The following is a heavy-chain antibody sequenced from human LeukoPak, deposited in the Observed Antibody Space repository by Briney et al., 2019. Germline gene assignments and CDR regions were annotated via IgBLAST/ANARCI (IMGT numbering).Heavy chain of an antibody. J-gene: IGHJ4*02. Sequence: ASVKVSCKASGYTFTGYYMHWVRQAPGQGLEWMGWINPNSGGTNYAQKFQGRVTMTRDTSISTAYMELSRLRSDDTAVYYCARDPEALRYGGDDGGQWGQGTLVTVSS. CDR1: GYTFTGYY. CDR3: ARDPEALRYGGDDGGQ. V-gene: IGHV1-2*02. D-gene: IGHD3-9*01. CDR2: INPNSGGT.